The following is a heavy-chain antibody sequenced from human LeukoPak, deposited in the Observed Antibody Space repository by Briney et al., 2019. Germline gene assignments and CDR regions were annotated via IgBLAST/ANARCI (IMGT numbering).Heavy chain of an antibody. V-gene: IGHV3-23*01. CDR1: GFTFSSYA. Sequence: GGSLRLSCAASGFTFSSYAMSWVRQAPGKGLEWVSAISGSGGSTYYADSVKGRFTISRDSSKNTLYLQMNSLRAEDTAVYYCAIVGGDHRYFDYWGQGTLVTVSS. CDR3: AIVGGDHRYFDY. CDR2: ISGSGGST. D-gene: IGHD2-21*01. J-gene: IGHJ4*02.